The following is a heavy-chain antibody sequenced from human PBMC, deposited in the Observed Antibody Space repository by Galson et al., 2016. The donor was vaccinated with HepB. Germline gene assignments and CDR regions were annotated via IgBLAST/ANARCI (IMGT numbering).Heavy chain of an antibody. V-gene: IGHV4-30-4*01. Sequence: TLSLTCTVSGDSISNVDYYWNWIRQPPGKGLEWIGYIGCSGSSSYNPSLKSRVTISVDTSKKQFSLELTSVTAADTAVYFCAREERRDGRYLWLDPWGQGTLVTVSS. CDR1: GDSISNVDYY. J-gene: IGHJ5*02. D-gene: IGHD1-26*01. CDR2: IGCSGSS. CDR3: AREERRDGRYLWLDP.